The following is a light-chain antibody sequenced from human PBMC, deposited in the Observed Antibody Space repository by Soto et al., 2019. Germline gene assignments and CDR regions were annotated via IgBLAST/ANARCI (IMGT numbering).Light chain of an antibody. CDR2: DAS. Sequence: EIVMTQSPATLSVSPGEIATLSFSASQSVSSNLAFYQQKPGQAPRLLIYDASTSATDLPARFSGSGSGTDFTLTISRLQPEDFATYYCQQSYSTPLTFGHGTRLEIK. V-gene: IGKV3-15*01. CDR3: QQSYSTPLT. J-gene: IGKJ5*01. CDR1: QSVSSN.